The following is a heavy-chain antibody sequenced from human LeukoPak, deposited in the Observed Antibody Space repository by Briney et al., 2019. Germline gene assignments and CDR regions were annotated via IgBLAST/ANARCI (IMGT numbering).Heavy chain of an antibody. CDR2: IIPIFGTA. V-gene: IGHV1-69*05. CDR1: GGTFSSYA. J-gene: IGHJ6*03. Sequence: SAKVSCKASGGTFSSYAISWVRQAPGQGLEWMGRIIPIFGTANYAQKFQGRVTITTDESTSTAYMELSSLRSEDTAVYYCAREGDGSGSYYWADYYYYYMDVWGKGTTVTVSS. D-gene: IGHD3-10*01. CDR3: AREGDGSGSYYWADYYYYYMDV.